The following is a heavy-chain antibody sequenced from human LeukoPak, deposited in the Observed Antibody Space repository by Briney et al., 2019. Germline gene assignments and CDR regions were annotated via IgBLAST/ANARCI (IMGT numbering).Heavy chain of an antibody. CDR1: GFTFRNSA. V-gene: IGHV3-23*01. D-gene: IGHD1-1*01. CDR2: QSDTGAYT. Sequence: PRGSLRLACTISGFTFRNSAMGWVRQAPGKGLELVSAQSDTGAYTTYVCSAEGRFTISRDKSKNTLWLQMDSLRAEDTVVYYCSRKWNGGFDNWSQGTMVTVSS. J-gene: IGHJ3*02. CDR3: SRKWNGGFDN.